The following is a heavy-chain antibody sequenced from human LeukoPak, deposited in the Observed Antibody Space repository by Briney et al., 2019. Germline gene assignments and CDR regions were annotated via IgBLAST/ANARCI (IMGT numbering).Heavy chain of an antibody. CDR3: AREYIGEMATLNFDY. D-gene: IGHD5-24*01. J-gene: IGHJ4*02. CDR1: GFTFSSYA. V-gene: IGHV3-30*07. Sequence: PGGSLRLSCAASGFTFSSYAMHWVRQAPGKGLEWVAVISYDGSNKYYADSVKGRFTISRDNSKNTLYLQMNSLRAEDTAVYYCAREYIGEMATLNFDYWGQGTLVTVSS. CDR2: ISYDGSNK.